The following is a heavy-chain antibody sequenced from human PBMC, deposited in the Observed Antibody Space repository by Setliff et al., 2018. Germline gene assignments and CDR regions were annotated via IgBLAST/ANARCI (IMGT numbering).Heavy chain of an antibody. D-gene: IGHD5-12*01. Sequence: PGESLKISCKASGYSFTDYWIAWVRQMPGKGLEWMGIIYPSNSNIKCSPSFEAQITFSVDKSITTAYLQWSSLKASDTAIYYCARHRVGNSGYAIPILDFWGQGALVTVSS. CDR3: ARHRVGNSGYAIPILDF. CDR2: IYPSNSNI. CDR1: GYSFTDYW. V-gene: IGHV5-51*01. J-gene: IGHJ1*01.